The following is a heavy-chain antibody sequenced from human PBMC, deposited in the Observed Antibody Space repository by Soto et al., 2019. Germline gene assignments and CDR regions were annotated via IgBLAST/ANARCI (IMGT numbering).Heavy chain of an antibody. V-gene: IGHV1-46*01. J-gene: IGHJ4*02. CDR3: ARSPYSSGYYYAIDY. CDR1: GYTLIMYY. CDR2: INPSGGST. D-gene: IGHD3-22*01. Sequence: ASVKVSCKASGYTLIMYYIHWMRQAPGQGLEWMGLINPSGGSTTYAQKFQGRVTMTRDTSTSTVYMDLSSLRSEDSAVYYFARSPYSSGYYYAIDYWGQGTQVTVSS.